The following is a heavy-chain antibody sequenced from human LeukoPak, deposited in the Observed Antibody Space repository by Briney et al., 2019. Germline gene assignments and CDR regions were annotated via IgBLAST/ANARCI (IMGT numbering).Heavy chain of an antibody. Sequence: ASVKFSCKASGYTFTSYDINWVRQATGQGLEWMGWMNPNSGNTGYAQKFEGRVTMTRNTSISTAYMELRSLRSDDTAVYYCARDPSASGIVVVPAAGGDYWGQGTMVTVSS. D-gene: IGHD2-15*01. CDR2: MNPNSGNT. CDR3: ARDPSASGIVVVPAAGGDY. J-gene: IGHJ4*02. V-gene: IGHV1-8*01. CDR1: GYTFTSYD.